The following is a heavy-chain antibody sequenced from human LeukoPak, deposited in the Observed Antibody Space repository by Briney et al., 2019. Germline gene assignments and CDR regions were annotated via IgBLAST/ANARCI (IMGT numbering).Heavy chain of an antibody. Sequence: SVKVSCKASGGTFSSYAISWVRQAPGQGLDWMGGIIPIFGTANYAQKFQGRVTITADESTSTAYMELSSLRSEDTAVYYCARRWELLGNWFDPWGQGTLVTVSS. D-gene: IGHD1-26*01. CDR3: ARRWELLGNWFDP. V-gene: IGHV1-69*13. CDR1: GGTFSSYA. CDR2: IIPIFGTA. J-gene: IGHJ5*02.